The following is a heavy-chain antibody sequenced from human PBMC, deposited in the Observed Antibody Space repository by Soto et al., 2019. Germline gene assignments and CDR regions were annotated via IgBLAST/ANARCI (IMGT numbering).Heavy chain of an antibody. CDR3: TTIGVTPPPP. Sequence: EGHLVESGGGLVKPGGSLRLSCVASGFVFNGAWMNWVRQAPGTGLEWVGRIKSGSSVGATDYAAPVRGRFTISRDDSENTVYLQKGSLKPEDSAVYYCTTIGVTPPPPWGQGTLVTVSS. CDR2: IKSGSSVGAT. V-gene: IGHV3-15*07. J-gene: IGHJ5*02. CDR1: GFVFNGAW. D-gene: IGHD3-3*01.